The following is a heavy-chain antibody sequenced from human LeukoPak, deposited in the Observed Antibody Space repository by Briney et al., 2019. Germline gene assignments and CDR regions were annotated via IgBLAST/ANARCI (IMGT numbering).Heavy chain of an antibody. CDR1: GFTFSSYA. CDR2: INGSGGST. Sequence: GVSLRLSCAASGFTFSSYAMIWVRQAPGRGLEGVSAINGSGGSTYYADSVKGRFTSSSDNAKTSLYLQMNSLRAEDTAAYYCARDVRSWNSTPDYGGQATLVTVSS. J-gene: IGHJ4*02. D-gene: IGHD1-7*01. CDR3: ARDVRSWNSTPDY. V-gene: IGHV3-23*01.